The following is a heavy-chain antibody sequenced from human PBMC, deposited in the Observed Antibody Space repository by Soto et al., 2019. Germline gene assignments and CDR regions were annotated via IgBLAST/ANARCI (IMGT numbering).Heavy chain of an antibody. V-gene: IGHV4-39*01. CDR3: ARVAGSYDAFDI. CDR2: IYYSWST. J-gene: IGHJ3*02. CDR1: GGSISSSSYY. Sequence: QLQLQESGPGLVKPSETLSLTCTVSGGSISSSSYYWGWIRQPPGKGLEWIGSIYYSWSTYYNPSLKSRVTISVDTSKNQFSLKLSSVTAADTAVYYCARVAGSYDAFDIWGQGTMVTVSS. D-gene: IGHD6-19*01.